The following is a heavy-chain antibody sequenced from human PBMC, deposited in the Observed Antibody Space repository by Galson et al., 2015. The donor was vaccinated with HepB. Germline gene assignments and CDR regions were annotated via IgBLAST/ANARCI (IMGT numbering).Heavy chain of an antibody. V-gene: IGHV6-1*01. CDR2: TYYRSKWTN. CDR1: GDSVSSNSSL. D-gene: IGHD5-24*01. J-gene: IGHJ4*02. CDR3: ARVLRLRKGYKSPFDY. Sequence: CAISGDSVSSNSSLWNWIRQSPSRGLERLGRTYYRSKWTNDYAVSVKSRISITSDTSKNHFSLQLNSVTPEDTAVYFCARVLRLRKGYKSPFDYWGQGTLVTVSS.